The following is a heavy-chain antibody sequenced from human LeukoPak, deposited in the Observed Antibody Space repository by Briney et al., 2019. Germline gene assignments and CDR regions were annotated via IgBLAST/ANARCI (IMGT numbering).Heavy chain of an antibody. Sequence: GGSLRLSCAASVFTFSHYYMSWMRQAPGKGLEWVSYISSSSSYTNYADSVKGRFTISRDNAKNSLYLQMNSLRAEDTAVYYCAIDLGGSYYGENWFDPWGQGTLVTVSS. CDR2: ISSSSSYT. CDR3: AIDLGGSYYGENWFDP. V-gene: IGHV3-11*05. CDR1: VFTFSHYY. D-gene: IGHD1-26*01. J-gene: IGHJ5*02.